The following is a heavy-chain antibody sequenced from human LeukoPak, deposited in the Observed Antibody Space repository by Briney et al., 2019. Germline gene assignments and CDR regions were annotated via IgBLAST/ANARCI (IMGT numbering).Heavy chain of an antibody. CDR3: AKDKAGGYSYGYLIDY. D-gene: IGHD5-18*01. J-gene: IGHJ4*02. CDR2: ISGSGGST. CDR1: GFTFSSYA. V-gene: IGHV3-23*01. Sequence: GGSLRLSCAASGFTFSSYAMSWVRQAPGKGLEWVSAISGSGGSTYYADSVKGRFTISRDNSKNTLYLQMNSLRAGDTAVYYCAKDKAGGYSYGYLIDYWGQGTLVTVSS.